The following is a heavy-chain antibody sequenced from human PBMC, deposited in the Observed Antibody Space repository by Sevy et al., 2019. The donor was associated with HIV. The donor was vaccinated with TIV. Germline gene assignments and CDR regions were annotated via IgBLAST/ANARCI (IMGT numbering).Heavy chain of an antibody. CDR2: INHSGST. V-gene: IGHV4-34*01. Sequence: SDTLSLTCAVYGGSFSGYYWSWIRQPPGKGLEWIGEINHSGSTNYNPSLKSRVTISVDTSKNQFSLKLSSVTAADTAVYYCARVGVDGGGYYYGMDVWGQGTTVTVSS. J-gene: IGHJ6*02. CDR3: ARVGVDGGGYYYGMDV. D-gene: IGHD3-16*01. CDR1: GGSFSGYY.